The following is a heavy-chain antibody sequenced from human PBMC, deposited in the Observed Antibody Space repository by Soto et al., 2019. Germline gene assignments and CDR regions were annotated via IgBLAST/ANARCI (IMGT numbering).Heavy chain of an antibody. CDR2: IYYDDDK. CDR3: AHSEVVGATFSY. D-gene: IGHD1-26*01. V-gene: IGHV2-5*02. CDR1: GFSLSTSGVG. J-gene: IGHJ4*02. Sequence: SGPTLVNPTQTLTLTCTFSGFSLSTSGVGVGWIRQPPGKALEWLALIYYDDDKRYSPSLKGRLTITKDTSRNQVVLTLTNMDPVDTATYYCAHSEVVGATFSYWGQGTLVTVSS.